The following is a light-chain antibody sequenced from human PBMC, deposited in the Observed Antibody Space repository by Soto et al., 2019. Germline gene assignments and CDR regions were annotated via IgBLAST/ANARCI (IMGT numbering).Light chain of an antibody. V-gene: IGKV3-15*01. Sequence: EIVMTQSPATPSVSPRERATLSCRASQSVSRNLAWYQQKPGQAPRLLIYGASTRATGSPAGFSGSVYGTEFTLTSRSLHYEDFAVCYCQQYNNWPPYAFDQGTKLEIK. CDR1: QSVSRN. J-gene: IGKJ2*01. CDR2: GAS. CDR3: QQYNNWPPYA.